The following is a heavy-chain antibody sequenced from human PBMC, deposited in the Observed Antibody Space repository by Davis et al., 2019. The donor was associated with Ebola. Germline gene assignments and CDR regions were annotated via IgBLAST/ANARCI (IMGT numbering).Heavy chain of an antibody. J-gene: IGHJ6*02. CDR3: AKRRGTMVRGVIIGPDYYGMDV. Sequence: PGGSLRLSCAASGFTFSSYAMSWVRQAPGKGLEWVSAISGSGGSTYYADSVKGRFTISRDNSKNTLYLQINSLRAEDTAVYYCAKRRGTMVRGVIIGPDYYGMDVWGQGTTVTVSS. V-gene: IGHV3-23*01. CDR1: GFTFSSYA. CDR2: ISGSGGST. D-gene: IGHD3-10*01.